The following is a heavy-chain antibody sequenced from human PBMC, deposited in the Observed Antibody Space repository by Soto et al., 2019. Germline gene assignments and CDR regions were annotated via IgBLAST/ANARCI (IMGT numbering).Heavy chain of an antibody. V-gene: IGHV5-10-1*01. CDR2: IDPDDSYT. D-gene: IGHD2-15*01. J-gene: IGHJ4*02. CDR3: ARLPPPTYCSGSTCYGY. CDR1: GYSFTNYW. Sequence: VESLKISCKGSGYSFTNYWINWVRQMPGKGLEWMGRIDPDDSYTNYSPSFQGHVTISVDKSISTAYLQWSSLQASDTAIYYCARLPPPTYCSGSTCYGYWGQGALVTVSS.